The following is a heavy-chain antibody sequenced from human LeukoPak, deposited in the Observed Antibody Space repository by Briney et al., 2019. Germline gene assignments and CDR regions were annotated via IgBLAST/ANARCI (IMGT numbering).Heavy chain of an antibody. CDR3: AGREENYSFYYGMDV. J-gene: IGHJ6*02. D-gene: IGHD5-24*01. CDR1: GGSISSYY. V-gene: IGHV4-59*08. Sequence: PSETLSLTCSVSGGSISSYYWSWIRQPPGKGLEWIGYIYYSGSTNYNPSLKSRVTISVDTSRNQFSLKLSSVTAADTAVYYCAGREENYSFYYGMDVWGQETTVTVSS. CDR2: IYYSGST.